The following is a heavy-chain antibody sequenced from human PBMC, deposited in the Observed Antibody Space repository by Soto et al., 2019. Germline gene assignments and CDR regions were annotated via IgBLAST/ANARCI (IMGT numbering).Heavy chain of an antibody. J-gene: IGHJ4*02. CDR1: GGSASDKTHY. CDR2: VYYSGTT. Sequence: PPETLSLTCSVSGGSASDKTHYGSWIRQPPRKRLEWIGYVYYSGTTNYNPSLKSRVTISVDLSKGRFSLRLSSVTTAATALYYCARSTAVPNTLRSRYCFDYWGQGTLVTVSS. V-gene: IGHV4-61*01. CDR3: ARSTAVPNTLRSRYCFDY. D-gene: IGHD4-17*01.